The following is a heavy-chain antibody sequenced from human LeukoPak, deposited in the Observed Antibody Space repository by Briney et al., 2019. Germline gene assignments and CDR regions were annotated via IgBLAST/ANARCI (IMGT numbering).Heavy chain of an antibody. CDR3: ARAYYYDSSGYHDY. CDR2: ISYDGSNK. V-gene: IGHV3-30-3*01. D-gene: IGHD3-22*01. CDR1: GFTFSSYA. J-gene: IGHJ4*02. Sequence: GGSLRLSCAASGFTFSSYAMHWVRQAPGKGLEGVAVISYDGSNKYYADSVKGRFTISRDNSKNTLYLQMNSLRAEDTAVYYCARAYYYDSSGYHDYWGQGTLVTVSS.